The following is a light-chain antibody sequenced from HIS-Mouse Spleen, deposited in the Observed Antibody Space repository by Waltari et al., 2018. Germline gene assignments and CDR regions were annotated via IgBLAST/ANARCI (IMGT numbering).Light chain of an antibody. CDR3: CSYAGSSPYVV. CDR1: SRDFGSYNL. CDR2: EGS. V-gene: IGLV2-23*01. J-gene: IGLJ2*01. Sequence: QSALTQPASVSGSPGQSITISCTGPSRDFGSYNLVSWYQQHPAKAPKLMIYEGSKRPSGVSNRFSGSKSGNTASLTISGLQAEDEADYYCCSYAGSSPYVVFGGGTKLTVL.